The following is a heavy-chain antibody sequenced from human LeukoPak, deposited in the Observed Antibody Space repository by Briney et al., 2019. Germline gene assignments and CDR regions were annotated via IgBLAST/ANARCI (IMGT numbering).Heavy chain of an antibody. D-gene: IGHD6-13*01. CDR3: ARDQGSSWYYFDY. CDR1: GFTVSSNY. CDR2: VYSGGST. V-gene: IGHV3-66*01. J-gene: IGHJ4*02. Sequence: GGSLRLSCAASGFTVSSNYMSWVRQAPGKGLEWVSVVYSGGSTYYADSVKGRFTISRDNSKNTLYLQMNSLRAEDTAVYYCARDQGSSWYYFDYWGQGTLVTVSS.